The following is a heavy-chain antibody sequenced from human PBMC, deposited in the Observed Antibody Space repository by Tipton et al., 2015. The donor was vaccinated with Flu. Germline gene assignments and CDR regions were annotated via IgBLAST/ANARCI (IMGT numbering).Heavy chain of an antibody. CDR1: GFTLSFYT. V-gene: IGHV3-21*01. Sequence: SLRLSCAASGFTLSFYTMNWVRQAPGKGLEWVSSISSSSSFIFYAESVKGRFTISRDNAKNSLFLQMNSLRAEDTAVYYCAREPIYSDGTRYYFDYWGQGTLVTVSS. J-gene: IGHJ4*02. D-gene: IGHD2-15*01. CDR3: AREPIYSDGTRYYFDY. CDR2: ISSSSSFI.